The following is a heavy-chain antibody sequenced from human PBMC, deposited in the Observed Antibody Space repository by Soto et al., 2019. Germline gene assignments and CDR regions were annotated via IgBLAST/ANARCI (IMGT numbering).Heavy chain of an antibody. V-gene: IGHV5-10-1*01. D-gene: IGHD6-19*01. CDR1: GYSFTSYW. CDR2: IDPNDPYP. CDR3: ARRLWLAPGNGLDV. Sequence: GESLKISCQGSGYSFTSYWIIWVRQMPGKGLEWLGTIDPNDPYPNYSPSFQGRVTISADTSINTAYLQWSSLKASDTAIYYCARRLWLAPGNGLDVWGQGTTVTVS. J-gene: IGHJ6*02.